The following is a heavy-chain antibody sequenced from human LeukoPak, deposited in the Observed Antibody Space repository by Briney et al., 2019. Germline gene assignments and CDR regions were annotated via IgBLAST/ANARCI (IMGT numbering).Heavy chain of an antibody. Sequence: SETLSLTCTVSGGSISSSSYYWGWIRQPPGKGLEWIGSIYYSGSTNYNPSLKSRVTISVDTSKNQFSLKLSSVTAADTAVYYCASYHSSGGDGMDVWGQGTTVTVSS. CDR2: IYYSGST. CDR1: GGSISSSSYY. J-gene: IGHJ6*02. CDR3: ASYHSSGGDGMDV. D-gene: IGHD6-19*01. V-gene: IGHV4-39*07.